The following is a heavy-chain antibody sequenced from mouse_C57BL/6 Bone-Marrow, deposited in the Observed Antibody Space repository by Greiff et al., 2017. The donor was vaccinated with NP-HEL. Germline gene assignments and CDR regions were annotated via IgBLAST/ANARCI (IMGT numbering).Heavy chain of an antibody. J-gene: IGHJ4*01. CDR2: ISNGGGST. Sequence: EVQVVESGGGLVQPGGSLKLSCAASGFTFSDYYMYWVRQTPEKRLEWVAYISNGGGSTYYPDTVKGRFTISSDNAKNTLYLQMSRLKSEDTAMYYCARRAYGSSYVYAMDYWGQGTSVTVSS. D-gene: IGHD1-1*01. V-gene: IGHV5-12*01. CDR1: GFTFSDYY. CDR3: ARRAYGSSYVYAMDY.